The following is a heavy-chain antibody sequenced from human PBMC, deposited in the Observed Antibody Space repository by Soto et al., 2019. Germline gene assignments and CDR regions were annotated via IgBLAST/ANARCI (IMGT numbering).Heavy chain of an antibody. V-gene: IGHV1-18*01. CDR3: ARAVVTDGPYYYYGMDV. CDR1: GYTFTSYG. D-gene: IGHD2-21*02. Sequence: ASVQVSCKASGYTFTSYGISWVRQAPGQGLEWMGWISAYNGNTNYAQKLQGRVTMTTDTSTSTAYMELRSLRSDDTAVYYCARAVVTDGPYYYYGMDVWGQGTTVTVSS. CDR2: ISAYNGNT. J-gene: IGHJ6*02.